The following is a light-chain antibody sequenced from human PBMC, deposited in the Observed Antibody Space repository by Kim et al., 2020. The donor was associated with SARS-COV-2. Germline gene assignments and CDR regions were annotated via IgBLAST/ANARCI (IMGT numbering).Light chain of an antibody. CDR3: QQYGSSPPYT. CDR2: GAS. J-gene: IGKJ2*01. Sequence: GERATRPCRPRQRVSCSHLAWYQQTPGQAPRLPLYGASSRANGIPDRFSGSGSGTDFTLTISSLEPEDVAVYYCQQYGSSPPYTFGQGTKLEI. CDR1: QRVSCSH. V-gene: IGKV3-20*01.